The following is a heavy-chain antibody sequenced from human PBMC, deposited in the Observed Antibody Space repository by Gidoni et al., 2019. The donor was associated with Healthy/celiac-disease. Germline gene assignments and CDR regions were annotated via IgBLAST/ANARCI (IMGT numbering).Heavy chain of an antibody. D-gene: IGHD6-19*01. J-gene: IGHJ4*02. CDR2: IKSKTDGGTT. V-gene: IGHV3-15*01. CDR1: GSTFSNAW. CDR3: TTDSRRYSSGSYFDY. Sequence: VQLVESGGGLVKPGGSLRLSCAASGSTFSNAWMGWVRQAPGKGLEWVGRIKSKTDGGTTDYAAPVKGRFTISRDDSKNTLYLQMNSLKTEDTAVYYCTTDSRRYSSGSYFDYWGQGTLVTVSS.